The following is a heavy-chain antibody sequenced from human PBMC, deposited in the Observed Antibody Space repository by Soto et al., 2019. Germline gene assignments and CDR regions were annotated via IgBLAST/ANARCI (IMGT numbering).Heavy chain of an antibody. D-gene: IGHD6-19*01. J-gene: IGHJ4*02. Sequence: EVQLVESGGGLVQPGRSLRLSCAASGFTFDDYAMHWVRQAPGKGLEWVSGISWNSGSIGYADSVKSRFTISRDNAKNSLYLQMNSLRAEDTALYYCAKGNIAVAGEGFDYWGQGTLVTVSS. CDR3: AKGNIAVAGEGFDY. CDR1: GFTFDDYA. V-gene: IGHV3-9*01. CDR2: ISWNSGSI.